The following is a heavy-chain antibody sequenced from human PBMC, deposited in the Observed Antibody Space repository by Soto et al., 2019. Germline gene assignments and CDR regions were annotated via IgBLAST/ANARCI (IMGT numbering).Heavy chain of an antibody. J-gene: IGHJ6*02. V-gene: IGHV5-51*01. Sequence: PXEXLKISCKSSGYXFTSYWLVWVRHMPGKGLESMGIIYPGDSDTKYSTSFQGQVTISVDKSISTAYLQWSTLKTSDTAMYYCARHGLYGSDWNGLDVWGQGNTVTV. D-gene: IGHD1-1*01. CDR2: IYPGDSDT. CDR3: ARHGLYGSDWNGLDV. CDR1: GYXFTSYW.